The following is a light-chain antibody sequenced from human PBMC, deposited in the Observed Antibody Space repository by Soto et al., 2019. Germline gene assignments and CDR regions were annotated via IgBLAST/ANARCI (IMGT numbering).Light chain of an antibody. CDR2: EVT. CDR1: SGDIGSYNR. CDR3: SSYTNINTRACV. J-gene: IGLJ1*01. Sequence: QSVLSQPASVSGSPGRSSTISCTGTSGDIGSYNRVSWYQQHPGKAPKLIIYEVTDRPSGVSNRFSGSKSGNTASLTISGLQAEDEAEYYCSSYTNINTRACVFGTGTKV. V-gene: IGLV2-14*01.